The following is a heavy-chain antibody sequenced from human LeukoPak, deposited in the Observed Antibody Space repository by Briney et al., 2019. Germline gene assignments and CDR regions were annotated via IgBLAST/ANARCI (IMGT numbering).Heavy chain of an antibody. V-gene: IGHV3-48*01. Sequence: GGSLRLSCAASGFTFSSYNMNWVRQAPGKGLEWVSYISSSSSTIYYADSVKGRFTISRDNSKNTLYLQMNSLRAEDTAVYYCARDLAHYDSSGYPRSGNWFDPWGQGTLVTVSS. J-gene: IGHJ5*02. CDR1: GFTFSSYN. CDR3: ARDLAHYDSSGYPRSGNWFDP. CDR2: ISSSSSTI. D-gene: IGHD3-22*01.